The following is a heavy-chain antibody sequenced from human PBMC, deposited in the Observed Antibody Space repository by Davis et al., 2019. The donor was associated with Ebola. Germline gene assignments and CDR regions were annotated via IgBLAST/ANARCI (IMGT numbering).Heavy chain of an antibody. D-gene: IGHD2-15*01. J-gene: IGHJ6*02. CDR2: MNPNSGNT. V-gene: IGHV1-18*01. CDR1: GYTFTSYG. CDR3: ARDGIVVGFMDV. Sequence: ASVKVSCKASGYTFTSYGISWVRQAPGQGLEWMGWMNPNSGNTGYAQKFQGRVTMTTDTSTSTAYIELRSLRSDDTAVYYCARDGIVVGFMDVWGQGTTVTVSS.